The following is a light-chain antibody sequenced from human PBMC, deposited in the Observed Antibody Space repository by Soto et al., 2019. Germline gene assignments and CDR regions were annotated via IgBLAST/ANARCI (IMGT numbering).Light chain of an antibody. V-gene: IGLV1-51*01. J-gene: IGLJ2*01. CDR1: SSNIGKNS. CDR2: DNN. CDR3: AAWDSSLSGGV. Sequence: QSVLTQPPSVSAAPGQKVTISCSGSSSNIGKNSVSWYQQLPGTAPKLLIYDNNNRPSGIPDRFSGSKSGTSATLGITGLQTGDEADYYCAAWDSSLSGGVFGGGTKVTVL.